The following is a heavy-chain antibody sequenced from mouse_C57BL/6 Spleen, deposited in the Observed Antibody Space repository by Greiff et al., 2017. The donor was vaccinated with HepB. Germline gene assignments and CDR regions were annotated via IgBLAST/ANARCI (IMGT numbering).Heavy chain of an antibody. D-gene: IGHD4-1*01. CDR1: GFTFSDYY. J-gene: IGHJ2*01. CDR2: INYDGSST. V-gene: IGHV5-16*01. CDR3: AKESANWDGFDY. Sequence: EVKLVESEGGLVQPGSSTKLSCTASGFTFSDYYMAWVRQVPEKGLEWVANINYDGSSTYYLDSLKSRFIISRDNAKNILYLQMSSLKSEDTATYYCAKESANWDGFDYWGQGTTLTVSS.